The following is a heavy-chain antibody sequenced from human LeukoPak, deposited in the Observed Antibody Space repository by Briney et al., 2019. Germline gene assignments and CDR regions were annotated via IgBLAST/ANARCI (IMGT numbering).Heavy chain of an antibody. V-gene: IGHV4-34*01. CDR2: IIHSGRT. Sequence: SETLSLTCTVYGGSFNDYYWNWIRQSPGKGLEWIGEIIHSGRTNYSPSLRSRVTISVDTSKNQFSLKLTSVTAADTAVYFCARGVLVKVYAAFGQWGQGTLVTVSS. CDR1: GGSFNDYY. D-gene: IGHD2-8*01. CDR3: ARGVLVKVYAAFGQ. J-gene: IGHJ4*02.